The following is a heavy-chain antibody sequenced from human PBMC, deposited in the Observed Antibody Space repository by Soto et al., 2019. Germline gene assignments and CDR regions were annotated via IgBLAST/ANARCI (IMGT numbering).Heavy chain of an antibody. Sequence: EVQLLESGGGLVQPGGSLRLSCAASGFTFSSYAMSWVRQAPGKGLEWVSAISGSGGSTYYADSVKGRFTISRDNSKNTVDRERNSMRAEYTAVYYGAMSGLWSAVAYSSWGQGTLVTVSS. CDR2: ISGSGGST. J-gene: IGHJ5*02. V-gene: IGHV3-23*01. CDR3: AMSGLWSAVAYSS. D-gene: IGHD6-19*01. CDR1: GFTFSSYA.